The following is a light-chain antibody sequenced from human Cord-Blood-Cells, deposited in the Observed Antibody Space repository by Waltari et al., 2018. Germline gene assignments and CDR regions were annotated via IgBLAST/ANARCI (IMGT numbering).Light chain of an antibody. CDR2: AAS. CDR1: QSISSY. Sequence: DIQMTQSPSSLSASVGDRVTITCRASQSISSYLNWYQQKPGKAPKLLIYAASSLQSGVPSRVSGSGSGTDFTLTISSLQPEDFATYYCQKSYSTPLTFGGGTKVEIK. CDR3: QKSYSTPLT. J-gene: IGKJ4*01. V-gene: IGKV1-39*01.